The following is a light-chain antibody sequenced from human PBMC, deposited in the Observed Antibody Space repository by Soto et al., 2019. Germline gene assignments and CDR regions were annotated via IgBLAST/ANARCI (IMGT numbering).Light chain of an antibody. CDR3: SAFAATNTFEVL. Sequence: QSALTQPPSVSGSRGQSVTISCTGTSRDVGAYNYVSWYQKYPGKAPKLMIHEVNQRPSGVPARFSGSKSGNTASLTVYGLQTEDEADYYCSAFAATNTFEVLFGGGTKLTVL. CDR1: SRDVGAYNY. CDR2: EVN. V-gene: IGLV2-8*01. J-gene: IGLJ3*02.